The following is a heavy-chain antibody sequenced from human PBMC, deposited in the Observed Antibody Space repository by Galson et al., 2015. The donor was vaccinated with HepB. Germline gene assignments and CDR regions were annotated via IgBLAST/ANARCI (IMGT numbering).Heavy chain of an antibody. Sequence: SVKVSCKASGYTFTSYAMHWVRQAPGQRLEWMGWINAGNGNTKYSQKSQGRVTITRDTSASTAYMELSSLRSEGTAVYYCARGIFDGEVYGDYNVPLDYWGQGTLVTVSS. CDR3: ARGIFDGEVYGDYNVPLDY. V-gene: IGHV1-3*01. CDR1: GYTFTSYA. CDR2: INAGNGNT. J-gene: IGHJ4*02. D-gene: IGHD4-17*01.